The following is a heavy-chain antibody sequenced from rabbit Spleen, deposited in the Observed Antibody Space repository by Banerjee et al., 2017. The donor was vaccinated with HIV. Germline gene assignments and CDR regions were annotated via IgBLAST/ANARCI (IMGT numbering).Heavy chain of an antibody. CDR3: ARGSAAMTMVITGFYFNL. V-gene: IGHV1S45*01. Sequence: QEQLVESGGGLVQPEGSLTLSCKASGFDFSSSYYMCWVRQAPGKGLEWIGCIYGGDGSSTAYANWAKGRFTISKTSSTTVPLQMTSLTAADTATYFCARGSAAMTMVITGFYFNLWGPGTLVTVS. J-gene: IGHJ4*01. D-gene: IGHD2-1*01. CDR1: GFDFSSSYY. CDR2: IYGGDGSST.